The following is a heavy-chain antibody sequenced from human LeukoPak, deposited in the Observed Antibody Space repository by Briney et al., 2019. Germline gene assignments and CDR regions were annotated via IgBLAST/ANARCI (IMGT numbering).Heavy chain of an antibody. D-gene: IGHD3-22*01. CDR2: ISGSGGST. CDR1: GFTFSSYA. Sequence: PGGSLRLSCAASGFTFSSYAMSWVRQAPGKGLGWVSAISGSGGSTYYADSVKGRFTISRDNSKNTLYLQMNSLRAEDTAVYYCAKGSTYYDDSWDDYWGQGTLVTVSS. V-gene: IGHV3-23*01. J-gene: IGHJ4*02. CDR3: AKGSTYYDDSWDDY.